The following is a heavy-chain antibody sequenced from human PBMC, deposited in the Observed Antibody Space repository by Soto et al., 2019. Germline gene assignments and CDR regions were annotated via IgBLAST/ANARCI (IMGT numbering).Heavy chain of an antibody. D-gene: IGHD6-13*01. J-gene: IGHJ6*03. Sequence: GGSLRLSCAASGFTFSSYGMHWVRQAPGKGLEWVAVISYDGSNKYYADSVKGRFTISRDNSKNTLYLQMNSLRAEDTAVYYCAKDHNGRGQQLVYITYYYYYYMDVWGKGTTVTVSS. CDR3: AKDHNGRGQQLVYITYYYYYYMDV. CDR2: ISYDGSNK. V-gene: IGHV3-30*18. CDR1: GFTFSSYG.